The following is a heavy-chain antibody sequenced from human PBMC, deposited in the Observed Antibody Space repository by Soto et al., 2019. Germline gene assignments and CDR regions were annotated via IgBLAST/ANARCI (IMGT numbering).Heavy chain of an antibody. CDR3: AKLLVLDY. Sequence: GGSLRLSCAASGFTFSSYAMSWVRQAPGKGLEWVSAISGSGGSTYYADSVKGRFTISXXXXXXTXYLQXXXLRAEDTAVYYCAKLLVLDYWGQGTLDTVSS. J-gene: IGHJ4*02. V-gene: IGHV3-23*01. CDR1: GFTFSSYA. CDR2: ISGSGGST.